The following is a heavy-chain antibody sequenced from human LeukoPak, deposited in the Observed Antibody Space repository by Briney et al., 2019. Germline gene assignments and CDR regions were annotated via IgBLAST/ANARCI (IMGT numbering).Heavy chain of an antibody. J-gene: IGHJ4*02. D-gene: IGHD1-26*01. CDR1: GGSISSSSYY. CDR2: ISYRGSA. V-gene: IGHV4-39*01. Sequence: NPSETLSLTCTVSGGSISSSSYYWGWIRQPPGKGLEWIGSISYRGSASYSPPLKSRVTISVDTSKNQLSLKLTSVTPADTAVYFCARPSSDGSYYYWGQGTLVTVSS. CDR3: ARPSSDGSYYY.